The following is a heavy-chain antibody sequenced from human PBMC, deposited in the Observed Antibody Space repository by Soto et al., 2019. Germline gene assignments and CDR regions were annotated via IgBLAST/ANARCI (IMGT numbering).Heavy chain of an antibody. CDR2: IFSNDEK. D-gene: IGHD3-9*01. V-gene: IGHV2-26*01. Sequence: QVTLKESGPVLVNPTETLTLTCTVSGFSLSNARMGVSWIRQPPGKALEWLAHIFSNDEKSYSTSLKSRLTISKDTSKSQVVLTMTNMDPVDTATYYCARTFTYYDILTGYPLIDPWGQGTLVTVSS. CDR3: ARTFTYYDILTGYPLIDP. J-gene: IGHJ5*02. CDR1: GFSLSNARMG.